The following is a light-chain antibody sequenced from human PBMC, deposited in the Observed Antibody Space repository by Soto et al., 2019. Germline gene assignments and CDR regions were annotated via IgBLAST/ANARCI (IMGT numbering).Light chain of an antibody. Sequence: IQVTQSPSALSASVGDRVTITCRASQSIGSWLAWYQQKPGKAPKLLIYDASSLESGVPSRFSGSGSGTEFTLTISSLQPDDFTPYCCPQYDNLPPSFGPGTKVDIK. CDR3: PQYDNLPPS. CDR1: QSIGSW. J-gene: IGKJ3*01. V-gene: IGKV1-5*01. CDR2: DAS.